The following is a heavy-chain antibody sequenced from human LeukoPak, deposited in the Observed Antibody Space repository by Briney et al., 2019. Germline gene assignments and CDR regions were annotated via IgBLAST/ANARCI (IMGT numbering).Heavy chain of an antibody. CDR1: GGSFSGYY. CDR3: ARGGEQQLAN. V-gene: IGHV4-59*01. D-gene: IGHD6-13*01. J-gene: IGHJ4*02. Sequence: SETLSLTCAVYGGSFSGYYWSWIRQPPGRGLEWIGYIYYSGSTNYNPSLKSRVTISVDTSKNQFSQKLSSVTAADTAVYYCARGGEQQLANWGQGTLVTVSS. CDR2: IYYSGST.